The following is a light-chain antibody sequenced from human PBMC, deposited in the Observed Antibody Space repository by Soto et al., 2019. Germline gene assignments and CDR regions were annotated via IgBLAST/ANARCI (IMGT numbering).Light chain of an antibody. Sequence: QTVVTQEPSFSVSPGGTVTLTCGLRSGSVSTSYYPSWYQQTPGQAPRTLIYSTNTRSSGVPDRFSGSILGNKAALTITGGQADDESDYYCVLYMGSGTWVFGGGTKLTVL. V-gene: IGLV8-61*01. J-gene: IGLJ3*02. CDR1: SGSVSTSYY. CDR2: STN. CDR3: VLYMGSGTWV.